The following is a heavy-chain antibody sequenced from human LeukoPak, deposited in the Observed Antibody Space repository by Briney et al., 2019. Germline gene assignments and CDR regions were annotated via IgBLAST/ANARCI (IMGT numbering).Heavy chain of an antibody. CDR3: ARELLNSGWSAFDL. J-gene: IGHJ3*01. V-gene: IGHV3-48*03. D-gene: IGHD6-19*01. CDR1: GFIFSNYE. Sequence: GGPLRLSCAASGFIFSNYEMNWVRRAPGKALEWITYISSSSSAKYYADSVKGRFTISRHNAKNSLYVQMNSLRAEDTAVYYCARELLNSGWSAFDLWGQGTLATVSS. CDR2: ISSSSSAK.